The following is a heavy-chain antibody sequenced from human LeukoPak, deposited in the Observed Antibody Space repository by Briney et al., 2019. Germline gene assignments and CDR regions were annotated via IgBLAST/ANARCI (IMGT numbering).Heavy chain of an antibody. J-gene: IGHJ6*03. CDR1: GFTFSSYA. D-gene: IGHD3-10*02. Sequence: GGSLRLSCAASGFTFSSYAMSWVRQAAGEGLEGCSAISGSGRSTYYADSVKSRLTISRENAQHSMYLQMNSLRAEETAVYYCAELGITMIGGVWGKGTTVTISS. V-gene: IGHV3-23*01. CDR2: ISGSGRST. CDR3: AELGITMIGGV.